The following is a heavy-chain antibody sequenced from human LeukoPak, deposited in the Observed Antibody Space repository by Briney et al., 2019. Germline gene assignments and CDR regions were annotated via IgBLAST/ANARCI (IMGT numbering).Heavy chain of an antibody. J-gene: IGHJ4*02. CDR2: INHSGST. D-gene: IGHD6-19*01. CDR3: ARGPWRVYSSGWYAY. Sequence: SETLSLTCAVYGGSFSGYYWSWIRQPSGKGLEWIGEINHSGSTNYNPSLKSRVTISVDTSKNQFSLKLSSVTAADTAVYYCARGPWRVYSSGWYAYWGQGTLVTVSS. V-gene: IGHV4-34*01. CDR1: GGSFSGYY.